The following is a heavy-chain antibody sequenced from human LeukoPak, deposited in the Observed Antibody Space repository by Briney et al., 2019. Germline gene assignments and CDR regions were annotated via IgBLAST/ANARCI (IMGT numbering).Heavy chain of an antibody. D-gene: IGHD2-21*01. CDR3: ARPKTAYCGGDCYSGDY. CDR2: IIPIVRIG. CDR1: GGTLSNYI. J-gene: IGHJ4*02. V-gene: IGHV1-69*02. Sequence: ASVKVSCKASGGTLSNYIISWVRQAPGQGLEWMGRIIPIVRIGDYAQKLQGRVTITADKSTSTANMELSSLRSEDTAVYYCARPKTAYCGGDCYSGDYWGQGTLVTVSS.